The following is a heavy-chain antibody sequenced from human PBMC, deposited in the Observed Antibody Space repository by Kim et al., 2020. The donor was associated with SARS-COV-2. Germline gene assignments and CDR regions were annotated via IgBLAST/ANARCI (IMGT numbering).Heavy chain of an antibody. D-gene: IGHD1-26*01. V-gene: IGHV1-69*06. CDR1: GGTFSSYA. CDR2: IIPIFGTA. J-gene: IGHJ6*02. Sequence: SVKVSCKASGGTFSSYAISWVRQAPGQGLEWMGGIIPIFGTANYAQKFQGRVTITADKSTSTAYMELSSLRDEDTAVYYCARVVGATKGRYYGMDVWGQGTTVTVSS. CDR3: ARVVGATKGRYYGMDV.